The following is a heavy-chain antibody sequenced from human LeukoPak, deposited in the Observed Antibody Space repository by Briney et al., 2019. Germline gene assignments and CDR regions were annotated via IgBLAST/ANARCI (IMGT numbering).Heavy chain of an antibody. CDR3: ARDRLGDSYSDY. CDR1: GFTFSSYA. CDR2: ISGGGVST. J-gene: IGHJ4*02. Sequence: GESLRLSCATSGFTFSSYAMSWVRQAPGKGLEWVSVISGGGVSTYYGDSVKGRFTISRDNSKNTLHLQMNSLRAEDTAVYYCARDRLGDSYSDYWGQGTLVTVSS. D-gene: IGHD3-10*01. V-gene: IGHV3-23*01.